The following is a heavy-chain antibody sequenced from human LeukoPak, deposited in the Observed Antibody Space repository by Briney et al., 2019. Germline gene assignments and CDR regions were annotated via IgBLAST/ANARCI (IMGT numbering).Heavy chain of an antibody. D-gene: IGHD2-15*01. CDR1: GGSFSGYY. Sequence: PSETLSLTCAVYGGSFSGYYWSWIRHPPGKGLEWIGEINHSGSTKYNPSLKSRVTISVDTSKIQFSLKLSSVTAADTAVYYCARGISDCSGGSCYSPYAFDIWGQGTMVTVSS. V-gene: IGHV4-34*01. CDR2: INHSGST. CDR3: ARGISDCSGGSCYSPYAFDI. J-gene: IGHJ3*02.